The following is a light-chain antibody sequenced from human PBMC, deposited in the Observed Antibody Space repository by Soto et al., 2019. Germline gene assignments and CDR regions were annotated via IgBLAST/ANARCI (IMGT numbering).Light chain of an antibody. CDR1: QDIRND. Sequence: IQMTQSPSTLSATAGDRVTITCRASQDIRNDLGWYQQKPGKAPKVLIYDTYTLQSGVPSRFSGSGSGTDFTLTISSLQPEDIATYYCLQDNMYPLTFGGGTKVDIK. J-gene: IGKJ4*01. CDR3: LQDNMYPLT. CDR2: DTY. V-gene: IGKV1-6*01.